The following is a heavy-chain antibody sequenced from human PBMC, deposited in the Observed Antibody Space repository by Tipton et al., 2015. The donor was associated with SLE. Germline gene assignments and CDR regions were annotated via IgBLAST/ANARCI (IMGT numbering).Heavy chain of an antibody. CDR2: INHSGST. Sequence: TLSLTCAVYGGSFSGYYWSWIRQPPGKGLEWIGEINHSGSTNYNPSLKSRVTISVDTSKNQFSLKLSSVTAADTAVYYCASANWSFEYWGQGTLVTVSS. J-gene: IGHJ4*02. V-gene: IGHV4-34*01. D-gene: IGHD1-1*01. CDR1: GGSFSGYY. CDR3: ASANWSFEY.